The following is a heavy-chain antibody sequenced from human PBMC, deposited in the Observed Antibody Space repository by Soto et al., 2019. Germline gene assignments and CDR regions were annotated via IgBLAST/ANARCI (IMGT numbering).Heavy chain of an antibody. Sequence: ASVKVSCKASGVTSSTHTITWVRQAPGQGLEWMGGIIPLFGTGHKAQKFQGRITIIADKSTSTAYMELSSLRSEDTAVYFCASGSAMGADHWGQGTLVTVSS. CDR3: ASGSAMGADH. V-gene: IGHV1-69*06. CDR1: GVTSSTHT. CDR2: IIPLFGTG. J-gene: IGHJ5*02. D-gene: IGHD5-18*01.